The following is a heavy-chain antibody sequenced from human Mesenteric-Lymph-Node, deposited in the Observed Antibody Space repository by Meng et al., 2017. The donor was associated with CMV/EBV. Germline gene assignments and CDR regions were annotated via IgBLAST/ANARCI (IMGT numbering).Heavy chain of an antibody. D-gene: IGHD3-22*01. Sequence: SETLSLTCTVAGGSISSYYWSWIRQPPGKGLEWIGYIYYTGSTNYNPSLKSRDTISLDTSKNQFSLKLSSVTAADTAVYYCASTREGYYYDRSGIDYWGQGTLVTVSS. J-gene: IGHJ4*02. V-gene: IGHV4-59*01. CDR1: GGSISSYY. CDR3: ASTREGYYYDRSGIDY. CDR2: IYYTGST.